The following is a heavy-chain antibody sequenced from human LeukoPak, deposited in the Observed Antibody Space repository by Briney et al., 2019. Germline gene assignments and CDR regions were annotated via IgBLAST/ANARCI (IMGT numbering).Heavy chain of an antibody. J-gene: IGHJ4*02. CDR1: GGSFSGYY. CDR3: ARNPSGWYGSIDY. D-gene: IGHD6-19*01. V-gene: IGHV4-34*01. Sequence: SETLSLTCAVYGGSFSGYYWSWIRQPPGKGLEWIGEINHSGSTNYNPSLKSRVTISVDTSKNQFSLKLSSVTAADTAVYYCARNPSGWYGSIDYWGQGTLVTISS. CDR2: INHSGST.